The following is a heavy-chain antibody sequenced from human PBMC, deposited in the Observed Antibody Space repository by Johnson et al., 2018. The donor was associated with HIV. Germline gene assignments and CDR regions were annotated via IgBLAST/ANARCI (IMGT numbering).Heavy chain of an antibody. V-gene: IGHV3-53*01. J-gene: IGHJ3*02. Sequence: VQLVESGGGLIQPGGSLRLSCAASGFTVSSNYMSWVSQAPGKGLEWVSVIYSGGSTYYEDPVKGRFTISRDNSKNTLYLQMNSLRAEDTAVYYCWSWGRDAFDIWGQGTMVTVSS. D-gene: IGHD7-27*01. CDR2: IYSGGST. CDR1: GFTVSSNY. CDR3: WSWGRDAFDI.